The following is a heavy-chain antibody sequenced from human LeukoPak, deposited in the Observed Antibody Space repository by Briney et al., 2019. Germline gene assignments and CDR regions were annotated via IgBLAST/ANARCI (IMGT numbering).Heavy chain of an antibody. J-gene: IGHJ4*02. CDR2: INHSGST. CDR3: ARRGGPSDY. D-gene: IGHD4-23*01. Sequence: SETLSLTCAVYGGSFSGYYWSWIRQPPGKGLEWIGEINHSGSTNYNPSLKSRVTISVDTSKNQFSLKLSSVTAADTAVYYCARRGGPSDYWGQGTLVTVSS. V-gene: IGHV4-34*01. CDR1: GGSFSGYY.